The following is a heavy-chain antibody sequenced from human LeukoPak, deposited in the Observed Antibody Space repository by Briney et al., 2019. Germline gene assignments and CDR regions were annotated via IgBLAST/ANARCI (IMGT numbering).Heavy chain of an antibody. CDR2: ISKDGRKN. CDR3: ARDLLNYGSAYYDVGIFDS. Sequence: PGRSLRLSCEASGFSFSTSGVHWVRQAPGKGLEWMAVISKDGRKNHYADSMKGRSTISRDNSKSTLFLQMNSLRPEDTAIYYCARDLLNYGSAYYDVGIFDSWGQGTLVTVSS. V-gene: IGHV3-30*04. CDR1: GFSFSTSG. J-gene: IGHJ4*02. D-gene: IGHD3-10*01.